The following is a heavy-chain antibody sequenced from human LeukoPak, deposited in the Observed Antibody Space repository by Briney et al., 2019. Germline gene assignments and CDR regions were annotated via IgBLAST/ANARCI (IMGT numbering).Heavy chain of an antibody. D-gene: IGHD3-22*01. CDR3: ARDRTNSRGYE. CDR2: IYYSGST. V-gene: IGHV4-39*07. Sequence: SETLSLTCTVSGGSISSSSYYWGWIRQPPGKGLEWIGSIYYSGSTYYNPSLKSRVTISVDTAKNQFSLKLSSVTAADTAAYYCARDRTNSRGYEWGQGTLVTVSS. J-gene: IGHJ4*02. CDR1: GGSISSSSYY.